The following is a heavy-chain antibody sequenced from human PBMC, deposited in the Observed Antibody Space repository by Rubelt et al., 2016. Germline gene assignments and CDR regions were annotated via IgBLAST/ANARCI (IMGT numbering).Heavy chain of an antibody. CDR1: GGSISSGGYS. CDR2: IYYSGST. J-gene: IGHJ4*02. V-gene: IGHV4-30-4*07. CDR3: ARLEYSSGWYPHY. D-gene: IGHD6-19*01. Sequence: QVQLQESGPGLVKPSQTLSLTCAVSGGSISSGGYSWSWIRQPPGKGLEWIGYIYYSGSTYYNPSLKSRVTISVDTSKNQFSLKRNSVTAADTAVYYCARLEYSSGWYPHYWGQGTLVTVSS.